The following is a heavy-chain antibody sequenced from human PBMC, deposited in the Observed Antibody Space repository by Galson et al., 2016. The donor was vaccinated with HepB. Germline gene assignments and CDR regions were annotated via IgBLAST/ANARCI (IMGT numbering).Heavy chain of an antibody. CDR1: GFTFSTYG. Sequence: SLRLSCAASGFTFSTYGMNWVRQAPGKGLEWVSGISASGGSTDYADSVKGRFTISRDNSKNTLYLQMNSLRADDTAVYYCAKAGSTWYFDYWGQGTLATVSS. J-gene: IGHJ4*02. CDR3: AKAGSTWYFDY. D-gene: IGHD6-13*01. V-gene: IGHV3-23*01. CDR2: ISASGGST.